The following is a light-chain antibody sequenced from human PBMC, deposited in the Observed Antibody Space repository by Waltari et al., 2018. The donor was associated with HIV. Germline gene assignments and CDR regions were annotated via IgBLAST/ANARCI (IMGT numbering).Light chain of an antibody. CDR3: QAWDSGTVV. CDR2: QDS. J-gene: IGLJ3*02. CDR1: ALAPKY. V-gene: IGLV3-1*01. Sequence: SFELTQPPSVSVSSGPTATIACSGNALAPKYVSWYQQRSGQSPLLVMFQDSKRPSGIPERFSGSNSGKTATLTITEAQPLDEGQYSCQAWDSGTVVFGGGTNLSVL.